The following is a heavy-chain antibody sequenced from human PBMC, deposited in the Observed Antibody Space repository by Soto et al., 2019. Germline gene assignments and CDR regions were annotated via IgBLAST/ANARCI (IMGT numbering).Heavy chain of an antibody. CDR2: ISKDGSVI. CDR3: VRSRRGAVPDSFAY. Sequence: QVQLVESGGGVVPPGRSLRLSCAASGFMVSRYAMHWVRQAPGKGLEWVAVISKDGSVIYYADSVKGRFTISRDKSKNMVYLQLNRLRDEDTAVFYCVRSRRGAVPDSFAYWGQGTMVTVAS. CDR1: GFMVSRYA. J-gene: IGHJ4*02. D-gene: IGHD3-10*01. V-gene: IGHV3-30*04.